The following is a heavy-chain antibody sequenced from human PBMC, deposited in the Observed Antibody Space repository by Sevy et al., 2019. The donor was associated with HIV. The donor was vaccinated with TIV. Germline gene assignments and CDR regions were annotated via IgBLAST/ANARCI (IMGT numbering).Heavy chain of an antibody. V-gene: IGHV3-30*04. CDR1: GFSISIYA. CDR2: ISYDGNNK. CDR3: ARDLPSAVTMPFYYYGLDV. J-gene: IGHJ6*02. D-gene: IGHD4-17*01. Sequence: GWSLRLSCAASGFSISIYAMHWVRQAPGKGLEWEAVISYDGNNKYYADSVEGRFTISRDNSKNTVYLQMNSLRPEDTAVYYCARDLPSAVTMPFYYYGLDVWGQGTTVTVSS.